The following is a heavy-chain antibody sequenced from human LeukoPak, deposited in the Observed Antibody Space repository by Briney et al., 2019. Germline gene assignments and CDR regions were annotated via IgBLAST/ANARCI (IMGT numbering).Heavy chain of an antibody. V-gene: IGHV4-39*07. Sequence: PSETLSLTCTVSVGSISSSSYYWGWIRQPPGKGLEGIGRSYYSVCTYYNPSLKSRVTISVDTTKTQFSLKLSSVTAADTAVYYCARVISSSSDYGDYDHYYYYMDVWGKGATVTVSS. D-gene: IGHD4-17*01. CDR2: SYYSVCT. CDR1: VGSISSSSYY. CDR3: ARVISSSSDYGDYDHYYYYMDV. J-gene: IGHJ6*03.